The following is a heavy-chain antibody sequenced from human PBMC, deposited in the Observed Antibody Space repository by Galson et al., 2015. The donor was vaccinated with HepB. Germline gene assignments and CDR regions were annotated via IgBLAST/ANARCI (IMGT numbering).Heavy chain of an antibody. CDR3: AKDGADILTGYYFDY. J-gene: IGHJ4*02. V-gene: IGHV3-30*18. D-gene: IGHD3-9*01. Sequence: SLRLSCAASGFTFSSYGMHWVRQAPGKGLEWVAVISYDGSNKYYADSVKGRFTISRDNSKNTLYLQMNSLRAEDTAVYYCAKDGADILTGYYFDYWGQGTLVTVSS. CDR2: ISYDGSNK. CDR1: GFTFSSYG.